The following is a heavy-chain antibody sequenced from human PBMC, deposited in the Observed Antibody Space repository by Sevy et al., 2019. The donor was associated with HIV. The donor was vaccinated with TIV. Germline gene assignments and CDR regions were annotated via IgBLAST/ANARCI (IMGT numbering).Heavy chain of an antibody. CDR2: ISYDGSNK. J-gene: IGHJ4*02. D-gene: IGHD1-1*01. CDR1: GFTFSSYA. Sequence: GGSLRLSCAASGFTFSSYAMHWVRQAPGKGLEWVAVISYDGSNKYYADSVNGRFTISRDNSKNTLYLQMNSLRAEDTAVYYCARVNGQETREYYFDYWGQGTLVTVSS. CDR3: ARVNGQETREYYFDY. V-gene: IGHV3-30-3*01.